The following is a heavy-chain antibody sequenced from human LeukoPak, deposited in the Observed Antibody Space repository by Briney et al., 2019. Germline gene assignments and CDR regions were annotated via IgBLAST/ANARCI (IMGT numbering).Heavy chain of an antibody. CDR3: AKGRGGSGSLYFDY. CDR1: GFTFNSYG. D-gene: IGHD3-10*01. Sequence: PGGSLRLSCAASGFTFNSYGMHWVRQAPGKGLEWVAFIRYDGINKYYADSVKGRFTISRDNSKNTLYLQMNSLRAEDTAVYYCAKGRGGSGSLYFDYWGQGTLVTVSS. V-gene: IGHV3-30*02. J-gene: IGHJ4*02. CDR2: IRYDGINK.